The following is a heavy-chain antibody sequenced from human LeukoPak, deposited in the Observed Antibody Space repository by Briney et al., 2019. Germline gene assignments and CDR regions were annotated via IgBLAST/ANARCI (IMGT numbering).Heavy chain of an antibody. J-gene: IGHJ6*02. D-gene: IGHD6-13*01. Sequence: SETLSLTCAVSGGSISSSNWWSWVRQPPGKGLEWIGEINHSGSTNYNPSLKSRVTISVDTSKNQFSLKLSSVTAADTAVYYCAREWYSSSWYYYYYGMDVWGQGTTVTVSS. CDR1: GGSISSSNW. CDR2: INHSGST. CDR3: AREWYSSSWYYYYYGMDV. V-gene: IGHV4-4*02.